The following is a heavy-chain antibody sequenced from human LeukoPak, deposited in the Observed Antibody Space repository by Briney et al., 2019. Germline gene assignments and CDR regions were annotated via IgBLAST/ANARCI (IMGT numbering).Heavy chain of an antibody. Sequence: ASVKVSCKASGYTFTSYYMHWVRQAPGQGLEWMGIINPSGGSTSYAQKFQGRVTMTRDTSTSTVYMELTSLRSEDTAVYYCATRRGSIAVAAYYFHAWGQGTLVTVSS. V-gene: IGHV1-46*01. CDR2: INPSGGST. CDR1: GYTFTSYY. CDR3: ATRRGSIAVAAYYFHA. D-gene: IGHD6-19*01. J-gene: IGHJ4*02.